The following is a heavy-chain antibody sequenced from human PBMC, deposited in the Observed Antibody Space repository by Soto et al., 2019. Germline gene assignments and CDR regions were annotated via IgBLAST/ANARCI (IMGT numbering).Heavy chain of an antibody. CDR1: GDSISTYY. V-gene: IGHV4-59*08. D-gene: IGHD6-13*01. CDR3: ARHTYGIATAGTLDY. Sequence: QVQLQESGPGLVKPSETLSLTCTVPGDSISTYYWSWIRQPPGKGLEWIGYISYSGSTNYNPSLKGRVSISVDTSMNQFSLSLSSETAADSAVYYCARHTYGIATAGTLDYWGQGTLVTVSS. CDR2: ISYSGST. J-gene: IGHJ4*02.